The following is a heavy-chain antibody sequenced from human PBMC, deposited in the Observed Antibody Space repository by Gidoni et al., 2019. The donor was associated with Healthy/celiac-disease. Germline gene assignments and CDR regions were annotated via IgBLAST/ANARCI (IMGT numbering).Heavy chain of an antibody. V-gene: IGHV4-34*01. J-gene: IGHJ4*02. CDR1: GGSFSGYY. CDR3: ARRRITMVRGVSSLDY. CDR2: INHSGST. D-gene: IGHD3-10*01. Sequence: QVQLQQWGAGLLKPSETLSLTCAVYGGSFSGYYWSWIRQRPGKGLAWIGEINHSGSTNYNPSLKGRVTISVDTSKNQFSLKLSSVTAADTAVYYCARRRITMVRGVSSLDYWGQGTLVTVSS.